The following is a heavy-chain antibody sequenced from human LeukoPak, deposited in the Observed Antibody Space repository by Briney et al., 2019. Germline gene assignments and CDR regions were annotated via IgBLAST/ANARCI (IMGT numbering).Heavy chain of an antibody. J-gene: IGHJ5*02. Sequence: PSQTLSLTCTVSGDSISSGGYYWTWIRQHPGEGLEWIGYIYYGGSAYYNPSLKSRVTISVDTSKNQFSLKLSSVTAADTAVYYCARWRPSPYSSSEGWFDPWGQGTLVTVSS. CDR1: GDSISSGGYY. CDR2: IYYGGSA. V-gene: IGHV4-31*03. CDR3: ARWRPSPYSSSEGWFDP. D-gene: IGHD6-6*01.